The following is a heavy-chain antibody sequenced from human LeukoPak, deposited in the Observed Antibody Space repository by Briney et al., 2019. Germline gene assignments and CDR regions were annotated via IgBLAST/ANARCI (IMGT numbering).Heavy chain of an antibody. CDR2: IYPGDSDI. J-gene: IGHJ4*02. D-gene: IGHD1-14*01. Sequence: HGESLKISCQGSGYSFSNYWIVWVRQMSGKGLEWMGIIYPGDSDIKYSPSVQGQVTVSADKSTSTAYLQWSSLKASDTAMYYCARLREPGFHFDYWGQGTLVTVSS. CDR1: GYSFSNYW. CDR3: ARLREPGFHFDY. V-gene: IGHV5-51*01.